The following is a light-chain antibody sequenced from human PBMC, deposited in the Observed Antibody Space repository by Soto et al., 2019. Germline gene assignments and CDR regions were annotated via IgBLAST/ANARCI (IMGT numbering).Light chain of an antibody. CDR2: DDN. CDR1: SSNIGGNS. CDR3: ASFRSGTILV. J-gene: IGLJ1*01. Sequence: QSVMTQPPSVSAAPGQKVTISCSGSSSNIGGNSVSWYQQLPGTAPKLLIYDDNKRPSGVSRRFSASKAGNTASLTISGLLDDDEADYFCASFRSGTILVFGSGTKLTVL. V-gene: IGLV1-51*01.